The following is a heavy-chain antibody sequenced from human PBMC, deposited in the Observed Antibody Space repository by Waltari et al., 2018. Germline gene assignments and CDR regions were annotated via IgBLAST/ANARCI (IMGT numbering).Heavy chain of an antibody. D-gene: IGHD2-21*02. Sequence: EVQLVESGGGLVQPGGSLRLSCAASGFTFRSYAMTWVRQAPGKGLEWVPAISGSGGSTYYADSVKGRFTISRDNSKNTLYLQMNSLRAEDTAVYYCAKAYGGNSGRKPDYWGQGTLVTVSS. CDR2: ISGSGGST. J-gene: IGHJ4*02. CDR1: GFTFRSYA. CDR3: AKAYGGNSGRKPDY. V-gene: IGHV3-23*04.